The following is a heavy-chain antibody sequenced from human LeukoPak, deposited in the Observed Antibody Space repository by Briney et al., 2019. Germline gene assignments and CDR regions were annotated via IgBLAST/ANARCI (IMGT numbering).Heavy chain of an antibody. V-gene: IGHV7-4-1*02. CDR2: INTNTGNP. Sequence: ASVKVSCKASGYTFTSYAMNWVRQAPGQGLEWMGWINTNTGNPTYAQGFTGRFVFSLDTSVSTAYLQISSLKAEDTAVYYCARQPNYDILTGYFSPGSRFDPCGQGTLVTVSS. CDR1: GYTFTSYA. CDR3: ARQPNYDILTGYFSPGSRFDP. D-gene: IGHD3-9*01. J-gene: IGHJ5*02.